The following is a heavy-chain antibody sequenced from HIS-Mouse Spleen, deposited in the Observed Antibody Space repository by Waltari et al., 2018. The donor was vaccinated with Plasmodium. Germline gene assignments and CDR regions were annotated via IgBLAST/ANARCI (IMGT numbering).Heavy chain of an antibody. CDR1: GGSISSYY. CDR2: IYYSGST. CDR3: ARQGTRGYSYGPFDY. Sequence: QVQLQESGPGLVKPSETLSLTCTVSGGSISSYYWSWLRQPPGKGLEWIGYIYYSGSTNYNPSLKSRVTISVDTSKNQFSLKLSSVTAADTAVYYCARQGTRGYSYGPFDYWGQGTLVTVSS. V-gene: IGHV4-59*08. J-gene: IGHJ4*02. D-gene: IGHD5-18*01.